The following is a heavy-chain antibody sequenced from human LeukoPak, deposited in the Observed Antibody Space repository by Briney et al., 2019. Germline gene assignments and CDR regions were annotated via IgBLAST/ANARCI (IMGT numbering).Heavy chain of an antibody. V-gene: IGHV4-39*07. CDR3: ARGTFDI. Sequence: PSETLSLTCTVSGGSISSGGYYWSWIRQPPGKGLEWIGEINHSGSTNYNPSLKSRVTISVDTSKNQFSLKLSSVTAADTAVYYCARGTFDIWGQGTMVTVSS. CDR1: GGSISSGGYY. CDR2: INHSGST. J-gene: IGHJ3*02.